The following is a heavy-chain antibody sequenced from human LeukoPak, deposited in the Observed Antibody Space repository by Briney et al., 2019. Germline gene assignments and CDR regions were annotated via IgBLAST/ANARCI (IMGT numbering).Heavy chain of an antibody. Sequence: SGPTLVKPTQTLTLTCTFSGFSLSTSGVGVGWIRQPPGKALEWLALIYWDDDKRYSPSLKSRLTIAQDTSKNRVVLTMTNMDPVDTATYYCAHTTYFYDSSGYPRSFDIWGQGTMVTVSS. V-gene: IGHV2-5*02. CDR1: GFSLSTSGVG. CDR2: IYWDDDK. D-gene: IGHD3-22*01. J-gene: IGHJ3*02. CDR3: AHTTYFYDSSGYPRSFDI.